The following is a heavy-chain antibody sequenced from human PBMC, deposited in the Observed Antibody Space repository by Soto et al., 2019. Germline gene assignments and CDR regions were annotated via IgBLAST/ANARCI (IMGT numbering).Heavy chain of an antibody. CDR2: IHVSGYT. CDR3: ARGGALRPNAHVRLDP. CDR1: GSSITTGSYS. V-gene: IGHV4-30-2*01. D-gene: IGHD2-2*01. Sequence: QLQLQESGSGLVKPSQTLSLTCTVSGSSITTGSYSWSWIRRAPGKGLEGIGNIHVSGYTSFHPSRTGRVSIPVAPTKNQFALDVMSVTAADTAVYDCARGGALRPNAHVRLDPWGQGRLVTVSS. J-gene: IGHJ5*02.